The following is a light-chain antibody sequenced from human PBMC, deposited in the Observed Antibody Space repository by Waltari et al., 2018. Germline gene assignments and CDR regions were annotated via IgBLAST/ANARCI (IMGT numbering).Light chain of an antibody. CDR1: SSNIGSKN. V-gene: IGLV1-44*01. CDR2: RKK. Sequence: QSVLTQPPSASGTPGQRVTISCSGSSSNIGSKNVNWYQQLPGEAPKLLINRKKEPPSGVPARFAGSKSGSSASLAISGLQSEDEADYYCGAWDDTLNGPVFGTGTKVTVL. CDR3: GAWDDTLNGPV. J-gene: IGLJ1*01.